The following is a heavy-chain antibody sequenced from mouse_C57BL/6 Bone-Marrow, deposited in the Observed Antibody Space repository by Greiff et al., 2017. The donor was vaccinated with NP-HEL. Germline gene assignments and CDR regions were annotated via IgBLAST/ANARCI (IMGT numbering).Heavy chain of an antibody. V-gene: IGHV7-3*01. CDR3: ARYTPSYGSSYWYFDV. CDR1: GFTFTDYY. Sequence: DVQLQESGGGLVQPGGSLSLSCAASGFTFTDYYMSWVRQPPGKALEWLGFIRNKANGYTTEYSASVKGRFTISRDNSQSILYLQMNALRAEDSATYYCARYTPSYGSSYWYFDVWGTGTTVTVSS. J-gene: IGHJ1*03. CDR2: IRNKANGYTT. D-gene: IGHD1-1*01.